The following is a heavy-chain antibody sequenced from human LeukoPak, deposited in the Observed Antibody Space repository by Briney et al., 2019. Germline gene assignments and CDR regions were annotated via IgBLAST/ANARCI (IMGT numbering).Heavy chain of an antibody. CDR3: ARDFYPSNYGLLHFDY. D-gene: IGHD3-10*01. Sequence: GASVKVSCKASGYTLTSYAMNWVRQAPGQGLEWMGWINTNTGNPTYAQGFTGRFVFSLDTSVSTAYLQISSLKAEDTAVYYCARDFYPSNYGLLHFDYWGQGTLVTVSS. J-gene: IGHJ4*02. CDR1: GYTLTSYA. CDR2: INTNTGNP. V-gene: IGHV7-4-1*02.